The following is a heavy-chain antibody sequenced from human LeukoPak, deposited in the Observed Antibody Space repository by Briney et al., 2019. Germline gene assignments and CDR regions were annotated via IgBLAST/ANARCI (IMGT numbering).Heavy chain of an antibody. CDR1: GFTFSSYW. Sequence: GGSLRLSCAASGFTFSSYWMSWVRQAPGKGLEWVANIKQDGSEKYYVDSVKGRFTISRDNAKNTLYLQMSSLRAEDTAMYYCARISLSGWVNDHWGQGTLVTVSS. CDR3: ARISLSGWVNDH. D-gene: IGHD6-19*01. CDR2: IKQDGSEK. J-gene: IGHJ4*02. V-gene: IGHV3-7*02.